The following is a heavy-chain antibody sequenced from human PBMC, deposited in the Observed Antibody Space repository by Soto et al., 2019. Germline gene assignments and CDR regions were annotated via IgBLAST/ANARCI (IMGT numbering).Heavy chain of an antibody. CDR1: GYTFTSYD. J-gene: IGHJ4*02. CDR2: MNPNSGNT. V-gene: IGHV1-8*01. D-gene: IGHD6-13*01. Sequence: QVQLVQSGAEVKKPGASVKVSCKASGYTFTSYDINWVRQATGQVLEWMGWMNPNSGNTGYAQKSQGRVTMTRNTSRSTAYMELSRLRSVDTAMYYCAREVGSRMDYRGQGTLVTVPS. CDR3: AREVGSRMDY.